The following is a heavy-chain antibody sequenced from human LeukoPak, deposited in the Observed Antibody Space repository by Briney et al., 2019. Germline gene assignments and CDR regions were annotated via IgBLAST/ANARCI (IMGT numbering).Heavy chain of an antibody. V-gene: IGHV3-53*01. CDR3: ARRAGAYSHPYDY. D-gene: IGHD4/OR15-4a*01. CDR1: GFTVSTNY. Sequence: GGSLRLSCAASGFTVSTNYMSWVRQAPGKWLEWVSEIYSGGSTYYAASVKGRFSISRDTSKNTVYLQMNSLRAEDTAVYYCARRAGAYSHPYDYWGQGTLVTVSS. CDR2: IYSGGST. J-gene: IGHJ4*02.